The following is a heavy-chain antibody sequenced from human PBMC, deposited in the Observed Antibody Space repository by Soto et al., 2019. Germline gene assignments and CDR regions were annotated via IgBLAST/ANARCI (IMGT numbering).Heavy chain of an antibody. J-gene: IGHJ5*02. V-gene: IGHV3-23*01. CDR2: ISSSGAST. D-gene: IGHD5-12*01. CDR3: EKDRLIVATDP. Sequence: GGSLRLSCAASRLTFSSYAMSWVRQTPGKGLEWVSAISSSGASTYAADSVKGRFTISRDNSKNTLYLQMNSLRVEDTAVYYCEKDRLIVATDPWGQGTLVTVSS. CDR1: RLTFSSYA.